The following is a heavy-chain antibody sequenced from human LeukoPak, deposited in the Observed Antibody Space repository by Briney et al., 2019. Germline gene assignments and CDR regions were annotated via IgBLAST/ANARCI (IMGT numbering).Heavy chain of an antibody. J-gene: IGHJ3*02. CDR1: GGSISSGGYY. CDR2: IYYSGST. D-gene: IGHD1-26*01. V-gene: IGHV4-31*03. CDR3: ARPSWELLGAFDI. Sequence: SETLSLTCTVSGGSISSGGYYWSWIRQHPGKGLKWIGYIYYSGSTYYNPSLKSRVTISVDTSKNQFSLKLSSVTAADTAVYYCARPSWELLGAFDIWGQGTMVTVSS.